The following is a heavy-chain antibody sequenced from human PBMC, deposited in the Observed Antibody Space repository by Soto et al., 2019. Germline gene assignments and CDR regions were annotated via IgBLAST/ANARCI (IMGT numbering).Heavy chain of an antibody. CDR3: AKDHYDSSPWGLNYYYYGMDV. CDR2: ISGSGGST. V-gene: IGHV3-23*01. J-gene: IGHJ6*02. D-gene: IGHD3-22*01. CDR1: GFTFSSYA. Sequence: GGSLRLSCSASGFTFSSYAMSWVRQAPGKGLEWVSAISGSGGSTYYADSVKGRFTISRDNSKNTLYLQMNSLRAEDTAVYYCAKDHYDSSPWGLNYYYYGMDVWGQGTTVTVSS.